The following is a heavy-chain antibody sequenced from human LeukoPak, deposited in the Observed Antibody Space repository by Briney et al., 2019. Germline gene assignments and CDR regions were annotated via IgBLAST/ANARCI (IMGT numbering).Heavy chain of an antibody. CDR1: EYTFTGNY. Sequence: GASVKVSCKASEYTFTGNYIHWVRQAPGQGLEWMGIINPSGGSTSYAQKFQGRVTMTRDMSTSTVYMELSSLRSEDTAVYYCARGGDRIAAAGNWFDPWGQGTLVTVSS. D-gene: IGHD6-13*01. CDR2: INPSGGST. J-gene: IGHJ5*02. V-gene: IGHV1-46*01. CDR3: ARGGDRIAAAGNWFDP.